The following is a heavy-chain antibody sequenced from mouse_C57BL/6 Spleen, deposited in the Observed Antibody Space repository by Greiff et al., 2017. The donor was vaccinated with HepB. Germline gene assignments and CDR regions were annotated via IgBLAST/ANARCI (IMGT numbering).Heavy chain of an antibody. Sequence: QVQLQQPGAELVKPGASVKLSCKASGYTFTSYWMHWVKQRPGQGLEWIGMIHPNSGSTNYNEKFKSKATLTVDKSSCTAYMQLSSLTSEDSAVYYCAKESPYYYGSSPWYFDVWGTGTTVTVSS. J-gene: IGHJ1*03. CDR3: AKESPYYYGSSPWYFDV. V-gene: IGHV1-64*01. CDR2: IHPNSGST. D-gene: IGHD1-1*01. CDR1: GYTFTSYW.